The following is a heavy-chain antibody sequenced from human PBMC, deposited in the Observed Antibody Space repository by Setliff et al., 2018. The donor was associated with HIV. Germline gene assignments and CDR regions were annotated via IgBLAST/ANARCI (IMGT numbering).Heavy chain of an antibody. Sequence: ASVKVSCKASGYTFTDNFIHWVRQAPGQGLEWIGRISPDNGAAEYAPKFQGRVRMTLDTSISTAYLEIPRLTSDDAAVYYCARPRVFDSFDVWGQGTLVTVSS. J-gene: IGHJ3*01. CDR3: ARPRVFDSFDV. CDR2: ISPDNGAA. V-gene: IGHV1-2*06. CDR1: GYTFTDNF.